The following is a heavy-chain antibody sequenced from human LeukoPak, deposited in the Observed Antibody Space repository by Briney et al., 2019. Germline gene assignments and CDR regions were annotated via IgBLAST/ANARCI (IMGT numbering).Heavy chain of an antibody. J-gene: IGHJ4*02. Sequence: PGRSLRLSCTASGFTFGDYGMSWFRQAPGKGLEWVGFIRGKAYGGTTEYAASVKGRFTISRDDSKSIAYVQMNSLKTEDTAVYYCTRQVLRFLEGLYDYWGQGTLVTVSS. V-gene: IGHV3-49*03. D-gene: IGHD3-3*01. CDR3: TRQVLRFLEGLYDY. CDR1: GFTFGDYG. CDR2: IRGKAYGGTT.